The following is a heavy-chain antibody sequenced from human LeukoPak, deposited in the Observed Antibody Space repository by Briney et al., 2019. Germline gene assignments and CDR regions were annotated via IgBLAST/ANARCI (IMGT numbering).Heavy chain of an antibody. CDR3: ARGSRSSSWHDFDY. D-gene: IGHD6-13*01. V-gene: IGHV4-34*01. Sequence: SETLSLTCAVYGGSFSVYYWSWIRQPPGKGLEWIGEINHSGSTNYNPSLKSRVTISVDTSKNQFSLKLSSVTAADTAVYYCARGSRSSSWHDFDYWGQGTLVTVSS. CDR1: GGSFSVYY. J-gene: IGHJ4*02. CDR2: INHSGST.